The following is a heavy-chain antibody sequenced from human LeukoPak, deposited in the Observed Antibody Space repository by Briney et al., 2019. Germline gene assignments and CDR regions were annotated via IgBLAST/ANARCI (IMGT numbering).Heavy chain of an antibody. CDR3: ATRGTASSGSYYFDY. J-gene: IGHJ4*02. D-gene: IGHD6-19*01. V-gene: IGHV4-30-2*03. CDR2: IYYSGNT. CDR1: GGSISSGGYY. Sequence: NPSQTLSLTCNVSGGSISSGGYYWTWIRQHPGKGLEWIGYIYYSGNTYYNPSLKSRVTISVDTSKTQFSLKLTSVTAADTAVYYCATRGTASSGSYYFDYWGQGTLVTVSS.